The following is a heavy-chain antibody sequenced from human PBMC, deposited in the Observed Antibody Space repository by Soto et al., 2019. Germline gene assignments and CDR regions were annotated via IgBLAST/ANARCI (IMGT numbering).Heavy chain of an antibody. CDR3: ARHRARNWFDP. CDR1: GGSISSSSYY. D-gene: IGHD6-6*01. V-gene: IGHV4-39*01. CDR2: IYYSGST. J-gene: IGHJ5*02. Sequence: QLQLQESGPGLVKPSETLSLTCIVSGGSISSSSYYWGWIRQPPGKGLEWIGSIYYSGSTYYNPSLKSRVTISVDTSKNQFSLNLSSVTAADTAVFYCARHRARNWFDPWGQGTLVTVSS.